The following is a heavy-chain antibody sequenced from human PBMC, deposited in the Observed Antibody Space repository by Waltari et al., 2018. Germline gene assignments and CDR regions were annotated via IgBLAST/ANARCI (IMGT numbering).Heavy chain of an antibody. CDR3: AKEGGRWLVANWVDF. V-gene: IGHV3-23*01. CDR1: GFTLNNSA. CDR2: ISYSGETT. D-gene: IGHD6-19*01. J-gene: IGHJ5*01. Sequence: EAQLLESGGDFVHPGGSLRLSCIVSGFTLNNSAMSWVRQAPGKGLELVSGISYSGETTHYTEAVKGRFIISRDNSKNMLYLQMSSLRGDDTAVYYCAKEGGRWLVANWVDFWGQGTLVTVSS.